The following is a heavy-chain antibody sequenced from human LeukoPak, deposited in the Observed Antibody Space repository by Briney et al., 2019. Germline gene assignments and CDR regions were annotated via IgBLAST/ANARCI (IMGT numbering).Heavy chain of an antibody. Sequence: ASVTVSCKASGYTFTDYYMHWVRQAPGQGVEWMGWINPNDGETNYAQKFQGTVTMTRETSISTAHMEVSRLRSDDTAVYYCARANFLYCSSTTCLFDYWGQGTLVTVSS. D-gene: IGHD2-2*01. V-gene: IGHV1-2*02. CDR2: INPNDGET. J-gene: IGHJ4*02. CDR3: ARANFLYCSSTTCLFDY. CDR1: GYTFTDYY.